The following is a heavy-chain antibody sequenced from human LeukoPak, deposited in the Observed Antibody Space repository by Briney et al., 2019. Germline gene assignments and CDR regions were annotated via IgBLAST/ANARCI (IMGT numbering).Heavy chain of an antibody. J-gene: IGHJ3*01. Sequence: GGSLRLSCAASGFTFSSYAMSWVRQAPGKGLEWVSAISGSGGSTYYADSVKGRFTISRDNSKNTLYLQMNSLRAEDTAVYYCAKDSSSGWQNRDAFDVWGQGTMVTVSS. CDR2: ISGSGGST. CDR1: GFTFSSYA. D-gene: IGHD6-19*01. CDR3: AKDSSSGWQNRDAFDV. V-gene: IGHV3-23*01.